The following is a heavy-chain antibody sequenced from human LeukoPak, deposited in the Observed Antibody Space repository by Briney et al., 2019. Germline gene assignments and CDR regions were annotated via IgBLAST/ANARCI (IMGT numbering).Heavy chain of an antibody. Sequence: SETLSLTCTVSGGSISSYYWGWIRQPPGKGLEWIGSIYYSGSTYYNPSLKSRVTISVDTSKNQFSMKLSSVTAADTAVYYCARLGKYSYGFDYWGQGTLVTVSS. J-gene: IGHJ4*02. CDR1: GGSISSYY. CDR2: IYYSGST. D-gene: IGHD5-18*01. V-gene: IGHV4-39*01. CDR3: ARLGKYSYGFDY.